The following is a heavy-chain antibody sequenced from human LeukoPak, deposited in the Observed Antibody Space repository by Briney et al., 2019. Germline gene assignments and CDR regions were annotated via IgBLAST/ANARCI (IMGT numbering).Heavy chain of an antibody. CDR3: TTDLLAVQLWFDNYMDV. J-gene: IGHJ6*03. CDR2: ISPSGSIL. Sequence: PGGSLRLSCAASGFTFPRHGINWVRQAPGKGLEWVSGISPSGSILYYADSVKGRFTISRDNSKNTLYLQMNSLKTEDTAVYYCTTDLLAVQLWFDNYMDVWGKGTTVTVSS. D-gene: IGHD5-18*01. V-gene: IGHV3-23*01. CDR1: GFTFPRHG.